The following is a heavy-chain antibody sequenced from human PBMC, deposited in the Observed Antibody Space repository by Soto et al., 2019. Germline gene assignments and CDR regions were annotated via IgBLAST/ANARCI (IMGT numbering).Heavy chain of an antibody. J-gene: IGHJ6*03. CDR3: ANSQPYPEIGYSTYYYYMDV. CDR2: ISYDGSDK. V-gene: IGHV3-30*18. D-gene: IGHD5-18*01. CDR1: GFTFSTYA. Sequence: GGSLRLSCAASGFTFSTYAMHWVRQAPGKGLEWVAVISYDGSDKYYADSVKGRFTISRDNSKNTLYLQMNSLRAEDTALYYCANSQPYPEIGYSTYYYYMDVWGKGTAVTVSS.